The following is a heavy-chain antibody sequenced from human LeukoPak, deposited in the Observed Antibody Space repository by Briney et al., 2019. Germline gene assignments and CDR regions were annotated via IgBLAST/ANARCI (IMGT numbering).Heavy chain of an antibody. V-gene: IGHV3-33*01. CDR2: IWYDGSNK. CDR3: ARDREVGYNNY. Sequence: GRSLRLSCAASGFTFSSFGMHWVRQAPGKGLEWAAVIWYDGSNKYYADSVKGRFTISRDNSKNTLYLQMSSLRVEDTAVYFCARDREVGYNNYWGQGTLVTVSS. CDR1: GFTFSSFG. D-gene: IGHD3-3*01. J-gene: IGHJ4*02.